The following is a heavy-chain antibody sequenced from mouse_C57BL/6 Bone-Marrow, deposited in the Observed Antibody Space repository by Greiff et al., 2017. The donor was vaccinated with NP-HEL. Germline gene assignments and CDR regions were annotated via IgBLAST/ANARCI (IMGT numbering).Heavy chain of an antibody. CDR1: GFTFSDYY. Sequence: EVQGVESGGGLVQPGGSLKLSCAASGFTFSDYYMYWVRQTPEKRLEWVAYISNGGGSTYYPDTVKGRFTISRDNAKNTLYLQMSRLKSEDTAMYYCARHSSYSSWFAYWGQGTLVTVSA. CDR2: ISNGGGST. V-gene: IGHV5-12*01. CDR3: ARHSSYSSWFAY. D-gene: IGHD2-12*01. J-gene: IGHJ3*01.